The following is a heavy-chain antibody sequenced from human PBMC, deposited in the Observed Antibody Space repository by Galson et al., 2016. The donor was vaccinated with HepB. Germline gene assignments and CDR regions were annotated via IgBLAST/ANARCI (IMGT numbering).Heavy chain of an antibody. Sequence: SLRLSCAASGFTLRSYSMTWVRQAPGKGLEWVSSTGTGTGYKYYAGSVRGRFTISRDDPGNSLYLQMNSLRAEDTAVYFCAKSTEGLLRFSGMDAWGQGTTPTVSS. CDR1: GFTLRSYS. CDR2: TGTGTGYK. V-gene: IGHV3-21*01. D-gene: IGHD1-14*01. CDR3: AKSTEGLLRFSGMDA. J-gene: IGHJ6*02.